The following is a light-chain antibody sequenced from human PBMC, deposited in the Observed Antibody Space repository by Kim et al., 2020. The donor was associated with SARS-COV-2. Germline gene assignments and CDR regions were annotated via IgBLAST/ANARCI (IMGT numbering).Light chain of an antibody. Sequence: GQSFTISCSGSSVNFGGYTYVSWSQQHPGKAPKLMIYDVSQPPSGVSNRFSGSKSGNTASLTISGLQAEDEADYCGSSYTSRNARVFGGGTQLTVL. V-gene: IGLV2-14*04. CDR1: SVNFGGYTY. CDR2: DVS. J-gene: IGLJ3*02. CDR3: SSYTSRNARV.